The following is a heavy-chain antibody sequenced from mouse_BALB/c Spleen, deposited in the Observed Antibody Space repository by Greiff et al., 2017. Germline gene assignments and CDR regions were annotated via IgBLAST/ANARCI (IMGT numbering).Heavy chain of an antibody. J-gene: IGHJ1*01. Sequence: DVMLVESGGGLVKPGGSLKLSCAASGFTFSSYAMSWVRQTPEKRLEWVASISSGGSTYYPDSVKGRFTISRDNARNILYLQMSSLRSEDTAMYYCARGGDYYGSSYSYWYFDVWGAGTTVTVSS. CDR2: ISSGGST. D-gene: IGHD1-1*01. V-gene: IGHV5-6-5*01. CDR1: GFTFSSYA. CDR3: ARGGDYYGSSYSYWYFDV.